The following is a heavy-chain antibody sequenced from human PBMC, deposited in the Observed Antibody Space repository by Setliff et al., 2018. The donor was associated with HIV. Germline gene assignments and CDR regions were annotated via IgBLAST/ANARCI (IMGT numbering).Heavy chain of an antibody. J-gene: IGHJ3*02. CDR1: GGNFRFYA. V-gene: IGHV1-69*06. CDR2: IIPMFVTA. CDR3: ARARRYDYDWGNYRLDAFDM. D-gene: IGHD3-16*02. Sequence: ASVKVSCKASGGNFRFYAFSWVRQAPGQGLEWMGGIIPMFVTANYAQKFQGRLTMTEDTSTDTAYMELSSLRSEDTAVYYCARARRYDYDWGNYRLDAFDMWGQGTMVTVSS.